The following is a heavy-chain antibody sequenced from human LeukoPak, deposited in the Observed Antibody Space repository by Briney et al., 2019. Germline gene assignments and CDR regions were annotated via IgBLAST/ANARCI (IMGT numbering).Heavy chain of an antibody. Sequence: GGSLRLSCAASGFTFTDYWMSWVRQAPGKGLEWVANIKRDGSEKYYVDSVKGRFTISRDNPKESVYLQMNSLRAEDTAIYYCARDVSVSGMDVWGQGTTVTVSS. V-gene: IGHV3-7*01. D-gene: IGHD5/OR15-5a*01. J-gene: IGHJ6*02. CDR3: ARDVSVSGMDV. CDR2: IKRDGSEK. CDR1: GFTFTDYW.